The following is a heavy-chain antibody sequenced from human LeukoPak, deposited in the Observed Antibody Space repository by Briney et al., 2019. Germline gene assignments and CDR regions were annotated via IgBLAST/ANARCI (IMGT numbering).Heavy chain of an antibody. Sequence: ASVKVSCKASGYTFTSYGISWVRQAPGQGLEWMGWISAYNGNTNYAQKLQGRVTMTRDTSISTAYMELSRLRSDDTAVYYCAREGSSSSLGYWGQGTLVTVSS. CDR1: GYTFTSYG. J-gene: IGHJ4*02. V-gene: IGHV1-18*01. CDR2: ISAYNGNT. CDR3: AREGSSSSLGY. D-gene: IGHD6-6*01.